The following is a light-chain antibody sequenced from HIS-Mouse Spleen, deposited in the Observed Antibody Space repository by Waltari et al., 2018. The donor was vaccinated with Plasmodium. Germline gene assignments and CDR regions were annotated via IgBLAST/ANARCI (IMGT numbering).Light chain of an antibody. CDR3: QAWDSSTVV. V-gene: IGLV3-1*01. CDR1: KLGDKY. CDR2: QDS. J-gene: IGLJ2*01. Sequence: SYELTQPPSVSVSPGQTASITCSGAKLGDKYACWYQQKPGHSPVLVSYQDSKRPSGIPERFSGSNSGNTATLTISGTQAMDEADYYCQAWDSSTVVFGGGTKLTVL.